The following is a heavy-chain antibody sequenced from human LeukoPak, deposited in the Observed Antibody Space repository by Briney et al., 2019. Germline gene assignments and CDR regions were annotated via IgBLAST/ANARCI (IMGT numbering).Heavy chain of an antibody. CDR1: GFTFSSYA. Sequence: GGSLRLSCAASGFTFSSYAMHWVRQAPGKGLEWVAVISYDGSNKYYADSVKGRFTISRDNSKNTLHLQMNSLRAEDTAVYFCARDSHWSTDYWGQGTLVTVSS. V-gene: IGHV3-30-3*01. CDR2: ISYDGSNK. CDR3: ARDSHWSTDY. J-gene: IGHJ4*02.